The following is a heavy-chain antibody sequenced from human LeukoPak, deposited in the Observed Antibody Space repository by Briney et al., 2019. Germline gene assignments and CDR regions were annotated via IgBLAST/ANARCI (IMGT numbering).Heavy chain of an antibody. CDR2: INHSGST. CDR1: GGSFSGYY. V-gene: IGHV4-34*01. Sequence: SETLSLTCAVYGGSFSGYYWSWIRQPPGKGLEWIGEINHSGSTNYNPSLKSRVTISVDTSKNQFSLKLSSVTAADTAVYYCARRVLRYFDWLLSPYFDYWGQGTLVTVSS. D-gene: IGHD3-9*01. CDR3: ARRVLRYFDWLLSPYFDY. J-gene: IGHJ4*02.